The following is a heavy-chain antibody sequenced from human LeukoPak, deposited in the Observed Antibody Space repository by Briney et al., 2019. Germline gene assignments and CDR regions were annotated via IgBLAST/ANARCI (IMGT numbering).Heavy chain of an antibody. V-gene: IGHV3-23*01. CDR2: ISGSGGST. D-gene: IGHD5-24*01. J-gene: IGHJ4*02. CDR3: AKDRGWLPFDY. Sequence: GGSLRLSCVASGYTFSRYGMSWVRQAPGKGLEWVSGISGSGGSTHYADSVKGRFTISRDNSKKTLYLQMNSLRAEDTAVYYCAKDRGWLPFDYWGQGTLVTVSS. CDR1: GYTFSRYG.